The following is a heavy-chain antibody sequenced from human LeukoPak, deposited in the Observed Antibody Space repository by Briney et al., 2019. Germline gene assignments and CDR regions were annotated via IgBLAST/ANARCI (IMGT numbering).Heavy chain of an antibody. Sequence: GGSLRLSCAASGFTFSHYGMHWVRQAPGKGLEWVTFIRYDGNEKFYTDSVKGRFTVSRDNSKNTLYLQMNSLRAEDTALYYCARDRGRRSGSYGYYFDYWGQGTLVTVSS. CDR3: ARDRGRRSGSYGYYFDY. CDR2: IRYDGNEK. CDR1: GFTFSHYG. D-gene: IGHD3-10*01. V-gene: IGHV3-30*02. J-gene: IGHJ4*02.